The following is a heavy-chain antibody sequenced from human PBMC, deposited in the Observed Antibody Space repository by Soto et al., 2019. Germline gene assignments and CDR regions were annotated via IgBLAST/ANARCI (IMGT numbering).Heavy chain of an antibody. V-gene: IGHV2-26*01. Sequence: QVTLKESGPVLVKPTETLTLTCTVSGFSLSNARMRVSWIRQPPRKPLEWLALLFSTDDNSYSTSLMSRLTISKDTSTSQVVLTMTNMDPVDTATYYCARIDDYAYYNMDVWGKGTTVTVSS. J-gene: IGHJ6*03. CDR3: ARIDDYAYYNMDV. CDR1: GFSLSNARMR. CDR2: LFSTDDN.